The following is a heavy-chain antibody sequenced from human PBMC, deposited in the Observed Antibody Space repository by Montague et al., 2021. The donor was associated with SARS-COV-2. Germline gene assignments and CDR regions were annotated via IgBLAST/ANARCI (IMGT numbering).Heavy chain of an antibody. CDR2: INYRGST. Sequence: SETLSLTCAVSGGSISSSYWSWIRQPPGKGLEWIGEINYRGSTNYNPSLKSRVTISVDTSKNQFSLKLSSVTAADTAVYYCARGFDYWGQGTLVTVSS. V-gene: IGHV4-59*13. CDR1: GGSISSSY. CDR3: ARGFDY. J-gene: IGHJ4*02.